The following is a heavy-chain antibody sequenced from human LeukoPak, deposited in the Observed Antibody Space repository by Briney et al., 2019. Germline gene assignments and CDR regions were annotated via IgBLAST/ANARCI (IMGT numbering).Heavy chain of an antibody. CDR3: ARDYKYAFDN. CDR2: IGIDSGNA. D-gene: IGHD5-24*01. Sequence: GGSLRLSCAASGFTFSDYSMNWVRQAPGKGLEWISYIGIDSGNANYADSVKGRFTISGDKAKNSLYLQMNSLRVEDTAVYYCARDYKYAFDNWGQGTLVTVSS. J-gene: IGHJ4*02. V-gene: IGHV3-48*01. CDR1: GFTFSDYS.